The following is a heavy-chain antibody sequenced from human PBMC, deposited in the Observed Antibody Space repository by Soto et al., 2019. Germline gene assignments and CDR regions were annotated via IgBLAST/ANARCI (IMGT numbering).Heavy chain of an antibody. J-gene: IGHJ4*02. CDR2: ISSSSSTT. Sequence: EVQLVESGGGLVQPGGSLRLSCAASGFTFTTYSMNWVRQAPGKGLAWVSYISSSSSTTYYADSVKGRFTISRDNAKNSLYLQMHSLRDEDTAVYYCARDAGSWGYWGQGTLVTVSS. CDR3: ARDAGSWGY. D-gene: IGHD3-10*01. V-gene: IGHV3-48*02. CDR1: GFTFTTYS.